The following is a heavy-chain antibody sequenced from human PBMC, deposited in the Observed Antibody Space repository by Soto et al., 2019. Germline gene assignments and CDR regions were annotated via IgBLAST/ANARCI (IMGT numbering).Heavy chain of an antibody. CDR1: GFTFSSYW. CDR3: ARAAYYDIPGGSDAFDI. D-gene: IGHD3-9*01. J-gene: IGHJ3*02. CDR2: IKQDGSEK. V-gene: IGHV3-7*01. Sequence: EVQLVESGGGLVQPGGSLRLSCAASGFTFSSYWMSWVRQAPGKGLEWVANIKQDGSEKYYVDSVKGRFTISRDNAKNSLYLPMNSLRAEDTAVYYCARAAYYDIPGGSDAFDIWGQGTMVTVSS.